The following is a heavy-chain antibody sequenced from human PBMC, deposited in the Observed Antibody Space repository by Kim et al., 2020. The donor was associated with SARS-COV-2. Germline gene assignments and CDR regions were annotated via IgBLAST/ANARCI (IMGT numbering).Heavy chain of an antibody. CDR1: GLSFESSA. CDR3: ARGNYYESLSLSDYYNGMYV. Sequence: GGSLRLSCAASGLSFESSAMNWVRQAPGKGLEWVAVISYDGRNTDYADSVTGRFTISRDNSKSTLYLQMNSLRVEDTAVYYCARGNYYESLSLSDYYNGMYVWGQGTTVTVSS. V-gene: IGHV3-30-3*01. J-gene: IGHJ6*02. D-gene: IGHD3-22*01. CDR2: ISYDGRNT.